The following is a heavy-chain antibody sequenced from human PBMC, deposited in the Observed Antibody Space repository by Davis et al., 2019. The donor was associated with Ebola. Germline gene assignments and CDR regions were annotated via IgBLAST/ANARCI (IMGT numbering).Heavy chain of an antibody. CDR2: ISHNGAAI. D-gene: IGHD6-19*01. J-gene: IGHJ4*02. V-gene: IGHV3-20*04. CDR1: GFTFDHYG. Sequence: GGSLRLSCAASGFTFDHYGMHWVRHTPGKGLEWVSSISHNGAAIVYVDSVKGRFTTSRDNAKNSLYLQMNSLRAEDTAVYYCARILRSGWYYYFDYWGQGTLVTVSS. CDR3: ARILRSGWYYYFDY.